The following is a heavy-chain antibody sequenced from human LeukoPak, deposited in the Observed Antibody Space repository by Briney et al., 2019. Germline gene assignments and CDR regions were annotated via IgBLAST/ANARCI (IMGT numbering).Heavy chain of an antibody. CDR1: GFTFSSKA. CDR3: AKDAWGDYYDSSGYYAPGWFDP. J-gene: IGHJ5*02. V-gene: IGHV3-23*01. D-gene: IGHD3-22*01. Sequence: GGSLRLSCAAPGFTFSSKAMGGVGQAPGRGRKWVSAISGRGGRTYYADSVKGRFTISRDNSKNTLYLQMNSLRAEDTAVYYCAKDAWGDYYDSSGYYAPGWFDPWGQGTLVTVSS. CDR2: ISGRGGRT.